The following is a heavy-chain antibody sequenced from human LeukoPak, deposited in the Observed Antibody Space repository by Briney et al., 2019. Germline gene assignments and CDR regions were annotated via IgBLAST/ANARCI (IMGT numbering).Heavy chain of an antibody. Sequence: PGGSLRLSCAASGFTFSDYYMSWIRQAPGKGLEWISYISSSGSTIDYADSVKGRFTISRDNAKNSLYLQMNSLRAEDTAVYYCARVAINDYGDYVDYWGQGTLVTVSS. CDR1: GFTFSDYY. V-gene: IGHV3-11*01. D-gene: IGHD4-17*01. J-gene: IGHJ4*02. CDR3: ARVAINDYGDYVDY. CDR2: ISSSGSTI.